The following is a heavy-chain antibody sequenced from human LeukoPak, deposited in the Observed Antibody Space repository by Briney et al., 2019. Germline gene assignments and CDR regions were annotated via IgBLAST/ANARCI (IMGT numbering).Heavy chain of an antibody. D-gene: IGHD3-10*01. CDR1: GGSISRYY. V-gene: IGHV4-59*01. CDR3: PGGNMVRGVEYFDY. CDR2: IYYSGST. J-gene: IGHJ4*02. Sequence: SETLSLTCIVSGGSISRYYWSWIRQPPGKGLEWIGYIYYSGSTNYNPSLKSRATLSVDTSKNQFSLKLTSGTATDTTVYYCPGGNMVRGVEYFDYWSQGTLVTVSS.